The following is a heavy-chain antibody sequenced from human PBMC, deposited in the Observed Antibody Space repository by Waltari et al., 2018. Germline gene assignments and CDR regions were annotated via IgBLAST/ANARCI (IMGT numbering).Heavy chain of an antibody. D-gene: IGHD2-21*01. Sequence: QVQLVQSGAEVKKPGASVKISCKTSEYTFTSSYVHWVRQAPGQGLEWMGIINPSGGSKIYAQKFQGRVTMTRDTSTSTVYMELSSLRSEDTAVYYCASDTGVLWMDVWGQGTTVTVSS. J-gene: IGHJ6*02. CDR3: ASDTGVLWMDV. CDR2: INPSGGSK. V-gene: IGHV1-46*01. CDR1: EYTFTSSY.